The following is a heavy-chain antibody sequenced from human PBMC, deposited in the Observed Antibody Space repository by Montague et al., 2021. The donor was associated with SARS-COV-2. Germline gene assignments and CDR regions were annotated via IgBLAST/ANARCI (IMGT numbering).Heavy chain of an antibody. Sequence: SETLSLTCAVYGGSFSGYYWSWIRQPPGKGLEWIGEINHSGSTNYNPSLKSRVTISVDTSKNQFSLKLSSVTAADTALYYCARIRCITIFGVVSTPYYYGMGVWGQGTTVTVSS. CDR3: ARIRCITIFGVVSTPYYYGMGV. CDR1: GGSFSGYY. D-gene: IGHD3-3*01. J-gene: IGHJ6*02. CDR2: INHSGST. V-gene: IGHV4-34*01.